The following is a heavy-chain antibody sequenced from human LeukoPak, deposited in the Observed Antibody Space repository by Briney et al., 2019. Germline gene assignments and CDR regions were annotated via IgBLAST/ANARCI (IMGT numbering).Heavy chain of an antibody. V-gene: IGHV3-48*01. CDR1: GFTFSSYS. D-gene: IGHD3-16*02. CDR3: ARDRYDYVWGSYRYPFDY. Sequence: PGGSLRLSCAASGFTFSSYSMNWVRQAPGKGLEWVSYISSSSSTIYYADSVKGRFTISRDNAKNSMYLQMNSLRAEVTAVYYCARDRYDYVWGSYRYPFDYGGQGTLVTVSS. J-gene: IGHJ4*02. CDR2: ISSSSSTI.